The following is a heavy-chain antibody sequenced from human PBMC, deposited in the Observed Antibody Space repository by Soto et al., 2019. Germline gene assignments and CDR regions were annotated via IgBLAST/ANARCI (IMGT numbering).Heavy chain of an antibody. CDR2: IYYSGST. V-gene: IGHV4-31*03. Sequence: QVQLQESGPGLVKPSQTLSLTCTVSGGSISSGGYYWSWIRQHPGKGLEWIGYIYYSGSTYYNQSLKRRVTISGATSKNQFPLKLSSVTAADTAVYYCARVGGINWFDPWGQGTLVTVSS. CDR1: GGSISSGGYY. D-gene: IGHD3-16*01. CDR3: ARVGGINWFDP. J-gene: IGHJ5*02.